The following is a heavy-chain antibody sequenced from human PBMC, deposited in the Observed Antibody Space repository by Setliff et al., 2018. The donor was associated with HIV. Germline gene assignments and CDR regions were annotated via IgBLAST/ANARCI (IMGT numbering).Heavy chain of an antibody. CDR3: ARGGRDYSESSGYAVPGDYYGMDV. D-gene: IGHD3-22*01. V-gene: IGHV4-4*07. Sequence: SETLSLTCTVSDSGTYYWSWIRQPAGKGLEWIGRVSSRGDTNYNPSLKSRVTMSVDTSKNQFSLKLTSVTAADTAVYYCARGGRDYSESSGYAVPGDYYGMDVWGQGTTVTVSS. CDR2: VSSRGDT. CDR1: DSGTYY. J-gene: IGHJ6*02.